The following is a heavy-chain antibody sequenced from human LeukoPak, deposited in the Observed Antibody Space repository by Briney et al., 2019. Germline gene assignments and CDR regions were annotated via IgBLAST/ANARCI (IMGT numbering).Heavy chain of an antibody. CDR2: ISSSGST. Sequence: PGGSLRLSCAASGFTFISNEMKWVRQAPGKGLEWVSYISSSGSTKYGDSVKGRFTISRDNAKNSLYLQMNSLRGEDTAIYYCARDHETTGLVLDKWGPGTLFTVSS. CDR3: ARDHETTGLVLDK. V-gene: IGHV3-48*03. J-gene: IGHJ4*02. D-gene: IGHD6-19*01. CDR1: GFTFISNE.